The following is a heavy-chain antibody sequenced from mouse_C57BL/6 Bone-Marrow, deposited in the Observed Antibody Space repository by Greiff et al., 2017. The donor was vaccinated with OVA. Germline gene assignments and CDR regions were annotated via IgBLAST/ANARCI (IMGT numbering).Heavy chain of an antibody. CDR3: ARRYYYGSKGALDY. D-gene: IGHD1-1*01. CDR1: GYSFTGYF. J-gene: IGHJ4*01. CDR2: INPYNGDT. V-gene: IGHV1-20*01. Sequence: EVQLQESGPELVKPGASVKISCKASGYSFTGYFMNWVMQSHGKSLEWIGRINPYNGDTFYNQKFKGKATLTVDKSSSTAHMELRSLTSEDAAVYYCARRYYYGSKGALDYWGQGTSVTVSA.